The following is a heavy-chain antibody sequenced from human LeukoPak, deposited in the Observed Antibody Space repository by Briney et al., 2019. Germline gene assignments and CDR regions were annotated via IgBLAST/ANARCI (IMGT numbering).Heavy chain of an antibody. D-gene: IGHD3-10*01. CDR2: ISSDGRST. CDR3: ARGARDGSGNYLFNY. V-gene: IGHV3-74*01. J-gene: IGHJ4*02. CDR1: GFTFSTYW. Sequence: PGGSLRLSCAASGFTFSTYWMHWVRQTPGKGLVWASRISSDGRSTYYADSVKGRFTISRDNAKNTLYLQMNSLRAEDTGVYYCARGARDGSGNYLFNYWGQGTLVTVSS.